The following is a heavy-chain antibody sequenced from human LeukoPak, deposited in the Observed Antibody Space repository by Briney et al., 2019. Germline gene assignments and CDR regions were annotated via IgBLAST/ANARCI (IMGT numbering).Heavy chain of an antibody. CDR2: IYHSGST. CDR1: GGSISSGGYY. Sequence: SETLSLTCTVSGGSISSGGYYWSWIRQPPGKGLEWIGYIYHSGSTYYNPSLKSRVTISVDTSKNQFSLDLTSVTAADTAVYYCATSGDILTGYQKVTLAYWGQGTLVSVSS. V-gene: IGHV4-30-2*03. D-gene: IGHD3-9*01. J-gene: IGHJ4*02. CDR3: ATSGDILTGYQKVTLAY.